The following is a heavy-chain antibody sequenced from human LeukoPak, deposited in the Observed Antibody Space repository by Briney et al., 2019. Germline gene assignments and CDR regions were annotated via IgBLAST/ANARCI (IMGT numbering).Heavy chain of an antibody. J-gene: IGHJ4*02. V-gene: IGHV3-21*01. CDR1: GFSFNNYD. CDR2: ISSSSTYI. Sequence: GGSLRLSCAASGFSFNNYDMNWVRQAPGRGPEWVSSISSSSTYIYYADSVKGRFTISRDNAKNSLHLQMNSLRAEDTAVYYCAREYFDSWGQGTLVTVSS. CDR3: AREYFDS.